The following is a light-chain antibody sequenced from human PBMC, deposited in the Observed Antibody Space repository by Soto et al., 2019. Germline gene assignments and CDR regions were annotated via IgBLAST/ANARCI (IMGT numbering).Light chain of an antibody. J-gene: IGLJ1*01. CDR1: SSDVGGYNY. V-gene: IGLV2-14*03. CDR3: SSYTTSNTRQIV. CDR2: DVS. Sequence: QSVLTQPASVSGSPGQSINISCTGTSSDVGGYNYVSWYQHHPGKAPKLIIYDVSNRPSGVSNPFSGSKSGNTASLTISGLQPADEAHYYCSSYTTSNTRQIVFGSGTKVTVL.